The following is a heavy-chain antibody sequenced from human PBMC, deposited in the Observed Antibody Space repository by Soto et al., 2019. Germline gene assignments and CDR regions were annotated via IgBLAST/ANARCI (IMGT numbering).Heavy chain of an antibody. J-gene: IGHJ4*02. D-gene: IGHD1-1*01. CDR3: ARATGTTGFFDS. CDR1: GGSISKYY. Sequence: SETLSLTCTVSGGSISKYYWSWIRQPAGKGLEWIGRIYTSGYTNYNPSLKSRVTMSADTSRSHFSLMLNSATDADTAVYYCARATGTTGFFDSWGQGLLVTSPQ. V-gene: IGHV4-4*07. CDR2: IYTSGYT.